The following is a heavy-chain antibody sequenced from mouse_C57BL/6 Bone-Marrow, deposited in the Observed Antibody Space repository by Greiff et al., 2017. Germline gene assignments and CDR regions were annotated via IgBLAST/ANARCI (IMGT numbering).Heavy chain of an antibody. CDR3: AREGSSPLYAMDY. CDR1: GYAFSSSW. V-gene: IGHV1-82*01. J-gene: IGHJ4*01. D-gene: IGHD1-1*01. Sequence: QVQLQQSGPELVKPGASVKISCKASGYAFSSSWMNWVKQRPGKGLEWIGRIYPGDGDTNYNGKFKGKATRTADKSSSTAYMQLSSLTSEDSAVYFCAREGSSPLYAMDYWGQGTSVTVSS. CDR2: IYPGDGDT.